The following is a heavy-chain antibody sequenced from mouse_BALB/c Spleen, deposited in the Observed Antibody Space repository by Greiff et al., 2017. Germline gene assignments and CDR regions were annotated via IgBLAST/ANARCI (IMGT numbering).Heavy chain of an antibody. J-gene: IGHJ4*01. D-gene: IGHD2-10*01. Sequence: VQLQQSGAELVKPGASVKLSCTASGFNIKDTYMHWVKQRPEQGLEWIGRIDPANGNTKYDPKFQGKATITADTSSNTAYLQLSSLTSEDTAVYYCASPAYYCNHYYAMDYWGQGTSVTVSS. CDR3: ASPAYYCNHYYAMDY. CDR1: GFNIKDTY. V-gene: IGHV14-3*02. CDR2: IDPANGNT.